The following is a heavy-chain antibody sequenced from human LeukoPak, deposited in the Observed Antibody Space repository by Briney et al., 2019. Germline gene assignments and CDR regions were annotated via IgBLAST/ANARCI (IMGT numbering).Heavy chain of an antibody. CDR2: ISGSGGST. J-gene: IGHJ4*02. V-gene: IGHV3-23*01. CDR1: GFTFSSYA. CDR3: AKDMRRYFDWWGEPRNYFDY. D-gene: IGHD3-9*01. Sequence: GGSLRLSCAASGFTFSSYAMSWVRQAPGKGLEWVSAISGSGGSTYYADSVKGRFTISRDNSKNTLYLQMNSLRAEDTAVYYCAKDMRRYFDWWGEPRNYFDYWGQGTLVTVSS.